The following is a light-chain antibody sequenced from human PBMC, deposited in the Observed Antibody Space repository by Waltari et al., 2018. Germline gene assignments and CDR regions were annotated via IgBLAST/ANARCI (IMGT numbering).Light chain of an antibody. CDR3: QQYDNWLGT. CDR2: GAS. CDR1: QSIRSN. V-gene: IGKV3-15*01. J-gene: IGKJ1*01. Sequence: EIVMTQSPATLSVFPGERATLSCSASQSIRSNLAWYQHKPGQAPRLLIYGASTRATGIQARFSGSGSGTECTLTISSLQSEDFAVYFCQQYDNWLGTFGQGTKVEIK.